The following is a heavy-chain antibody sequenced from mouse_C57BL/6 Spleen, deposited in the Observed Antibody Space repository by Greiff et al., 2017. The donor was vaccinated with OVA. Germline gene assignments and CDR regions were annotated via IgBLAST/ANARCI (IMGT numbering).Heavy chain of an antibody. CDR3: ARAYDDYDGGYAMDY. D-gene: IGHD2-4*01. V-gene: IGHV1-76*01. J-gene: IGHJ4*01. CDR1: GYTFTDYY. Sequence: QVQLQQSGAELVRPGASVKLSCKASGYTFTDYYINWVKQRPGQGLEWIARIYPGSGNTYYNEKFKGKATLTAEKSSSTAYMQLSSLTSEDSAVYFCARAYDDYDGGYAMDYWGQGTSVTVSS. CDR2: IYPGSGNT.